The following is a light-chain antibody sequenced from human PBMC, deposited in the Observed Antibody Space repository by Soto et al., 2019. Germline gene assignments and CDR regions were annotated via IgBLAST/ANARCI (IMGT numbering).Light chain of an antibody. V-gene: IGLV2-23*01. J-gene: IGLJ3*02. CDR2: EGS. CDR1: SRDVGSYNL. Sequence: QSALTQPASVSGSPGQSITISCTGTSRDVGSYNLVSWYQKHPGKAPKLIIYEGSKRPSGVSDRFSGSKSGTTASLTISGLQDEDESDYYSCSYAGSNTWVFGGGTKLTVL. CDR3: CSYAGSNTWV.